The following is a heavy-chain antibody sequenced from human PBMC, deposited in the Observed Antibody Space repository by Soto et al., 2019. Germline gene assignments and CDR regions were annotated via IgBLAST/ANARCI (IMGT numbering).Heavy chain of an antibody. CDR2: IYPGDSDT. CDR3: ARAPTALEAYYYYGMDV. V-gene: IGHV5-51*01. CDR1: GDSFTSYC. J-gene: IGHJ6*04. Sequence: PGESLKISCKGSGDSFTSYCIGWVRQMPVKGLEWMGMIYPGDSDTRHSPSFQCQVTISADKSISTAYLQWSSLKASDTAMYYCARAPTALEAYYYYGMDVWAKGPTVPVSS.